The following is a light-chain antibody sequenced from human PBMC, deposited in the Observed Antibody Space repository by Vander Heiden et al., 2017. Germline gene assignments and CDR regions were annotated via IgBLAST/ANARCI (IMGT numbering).Light chain of an antibody. CDR1: SGSLASNY. CDR2: EDN. Sequence: NFMLTQPHSLSESPGKTVTISRTRSSGSLASNYVQWYQQRPGSSPTTVIYEDNQRPSGVPDRFSGSIDSSPNSASLTISGLKTEDEADYYCQSYDSSNHEWAFGGGTKLTVL. J-gene: IGLJ3*02. CDR3: QSYDSSNHEWA. V-gene: IGLV6-57*01.